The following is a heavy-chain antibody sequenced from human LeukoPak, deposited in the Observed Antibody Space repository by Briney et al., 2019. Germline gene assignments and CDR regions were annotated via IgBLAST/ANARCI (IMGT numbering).Heavy chain of an antibody. D-gene: IGHD6-19*01. V-gene: IGHV4-34*01. Sequence: SETLSLTCAVYGGSFSGHYWSWIRQPPGKGLEWIGEINHSGSTNYNPSLKSRVTISVDTSKNQFSLKLSSVTAADTAVYYCAREGGSYSSGFFDYWGQGTLVTVSS. CDR2: INHSGST. CDR1: GGSFSGHY. J-gene: IGHJ4*02. CDR3: AREGGSYSSGFFDY.